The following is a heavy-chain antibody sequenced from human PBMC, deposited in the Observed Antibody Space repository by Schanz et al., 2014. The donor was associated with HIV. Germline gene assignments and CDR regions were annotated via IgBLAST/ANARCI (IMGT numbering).Heavy chain of an antibody. J-gene: IGHJ6*02. Sequence: EVQLLESGGGLVQPGGSLRLSCAVSGFTITSYGMSWVRQAPGKGLEWVSTISAGVGTASYADSVKGRFTISRDNSKKMLFLQMNSLRAEDTAVYYCAREIIALYGMDVWGQGTTVTVSS. V-gene: IGHV3-23*01. CDR3: AREIIALYGMDV. CDR1: GFTITSYG. CDR2: ISAGVGTA.